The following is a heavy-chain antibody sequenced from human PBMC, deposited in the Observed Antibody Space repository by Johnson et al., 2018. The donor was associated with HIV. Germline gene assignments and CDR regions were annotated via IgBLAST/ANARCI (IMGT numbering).Heavy chain of an antibody. Sequence: VQLVESGGNLVQPGGSLRLSCAASGFTFSSYDLHWVRQATGKGLEWVSSIGTAGDTFYPGSVKGRFAISRQNAKNSLYLQMNSLRDWDAYGAFDIWGHGTLVTVSS. D-gene: IGHD2-21*01. CDR2: IGTAGDT. CDR3: I. J-gene: IGHJ3*02. V-gene: IGHV3-13*01. CDR1: GFTFSSYD.